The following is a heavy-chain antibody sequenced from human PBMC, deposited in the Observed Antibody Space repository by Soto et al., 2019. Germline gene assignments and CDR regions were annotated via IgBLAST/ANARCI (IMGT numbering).Heavy chain of an antibody. CDR1: GYIMTTYG. CDR3: ARGTDFDY. V-gene: IGHV1-18*01. Sequence: QVQLVQSGTEVKKPGASVKVSCKASGYIMTTYGVSWVRQAPGQGLEWVGWISAYNDHTNYAQKFQGRVTMTTDTSTSTAYMELRSLRSDDTAVYYWARGTDFDYWGQGTLVTVSS. CDR2: ISAYNDHT. J-gene: IGHJ4*02. D-gene: IGHD1-1*01.